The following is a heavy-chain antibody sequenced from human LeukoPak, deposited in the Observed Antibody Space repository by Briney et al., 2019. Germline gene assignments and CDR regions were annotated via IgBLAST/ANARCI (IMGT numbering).Heavy chain of an antibody. V-gene: IGHV4-38-2*01. CDR1: GYSISSGYY. CDR3: ARPGVPAALDAFDI. J-gene: IGHJ3*02. D-gene: IGHD2-2*01. Sequence: PSETLSLTCAVSGYSISSGYYWGWIRQPPWKGLEWIGSIYHSGSTYYNPSLKSRVTISVDTSKNQFSLKLSSVTAADTAVYYCARPGVPAALDAFDIWGQGTMVTVSS. CDR2: IYHSGST.